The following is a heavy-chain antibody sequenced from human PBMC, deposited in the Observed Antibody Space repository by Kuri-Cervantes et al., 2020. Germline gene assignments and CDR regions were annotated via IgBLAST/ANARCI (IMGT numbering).Heavy chain of an antibody. CDR1: GFTFSDYY. Sequence: SFSASGFTFSDYYMSWIRQAPGKGLEWVSYISSSGSTTYYADSVKGRFTISRDNAKNSLYLQMNSLRAEDTAVYYCARSAYYYDSSGYRPWGQGTLVTVSS. CDR2: ISSSGSTT. D-gene: IGHD3-22*01. V-gene: IGHV3-11*01. CDR3: ARSAYYYDSSGYRP. J-gene: IGHJ4*02.